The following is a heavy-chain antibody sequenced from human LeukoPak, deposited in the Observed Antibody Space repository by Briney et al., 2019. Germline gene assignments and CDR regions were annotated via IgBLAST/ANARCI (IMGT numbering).Heavy chain of an antibody. CDR3: ARELEEMATISPGYGY. CDR1: GGSISSSSYY. J-gene: IGHJ4*02. V-gene: IGHV4-39*02. Sequence: SETLSLTCTVSGGSISSSSYYWGWIRQPPGKGLEWIGSIYYSGSTYYNPSLKSRVTISVDTSKNQFSLKLSSVTAADTAVYYCARELEEMATISPGYGYWGQGTLVTVSS. CDR2: IYYSGST. D-gene: IGHD5-24*01.